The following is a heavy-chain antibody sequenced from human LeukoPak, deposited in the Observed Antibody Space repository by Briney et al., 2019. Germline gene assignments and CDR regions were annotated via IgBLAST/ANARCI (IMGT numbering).Heavy chain of an antibody. CDR2: ISSSGRTI. J-gene: IGHJ6*03. D-gene: IGHD1-7*01. Sequence: GGSLRLSCAASDFTFSRHSMNWVRQAPGKGLEWVSYISSSGRTIYYADSVRGRFTISRDNVKSSVDLQMDSLRAEDTAIYYCASRTGTTGYHYYMDVWGKGTTVTVSS. V-gene: IGHV3-48*04. CDR3: ASRTGTTGYHYYMDV. CDR1: DFTFSRHS.